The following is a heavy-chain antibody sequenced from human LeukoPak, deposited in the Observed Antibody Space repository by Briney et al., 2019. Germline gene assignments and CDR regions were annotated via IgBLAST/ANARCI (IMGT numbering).Heavy chain of an antibody. J-gene: IGHJ4*02. D-gene: IGHD4-11*01. CDR2: ISSSSITI. CDR3: ARDQVVTTVTTTFDY. CDR1: GFTFSSYS. Sequence: EGSLRLSCAASGFTFSSYSMNWVRQAPGKGLEWISYISSSSITIYYADSVKGRFTISRDNAKNSLYLQMNSLRAEDTAVYYCARDQVVTTVTTTFDYWGQGTLVTVSS. V-gene: IGHV3-48*01.